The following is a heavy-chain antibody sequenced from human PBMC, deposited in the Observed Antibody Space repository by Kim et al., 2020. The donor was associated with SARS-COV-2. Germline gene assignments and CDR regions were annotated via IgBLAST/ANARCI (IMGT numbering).Heavy chain of an antibody. J-gene: IGHJ5*02. CDR1: GGSISSSSYY. CDR2: IYYSGST. Sequence: SETLSLTCTVSGGSISSSSYYWAWIRQPPGKGLEWIGNIYYSGSTYYNPSLKSRVTISVDTSKNQFSLKLSSVTAADTAVYYCARRGEYNWFDPWGQGT. V-gene: IGHV4-39*01. D-gene: IGHD3-10*01. CDR3: ARRGEYNWFDP.